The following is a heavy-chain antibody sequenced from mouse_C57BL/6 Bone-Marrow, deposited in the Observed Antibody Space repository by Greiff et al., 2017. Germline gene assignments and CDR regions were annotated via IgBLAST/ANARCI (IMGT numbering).Heavy chain of an antibody. J-gene: IGHJ1*03. Sequence: EVMLVESGGDLVKPGGSLKLSCAASGFTFSSYGMSWVRQTPDQRLEWVATISSGGSYTYYPDSVKGRFTISRDNAKNTLYLQMSSLKSEDTAMYYCAREANLLWYWYFDVWGTGTTVTVSS. V-gene: IGHV5-6*01. CDR1: GFTFSSYG. CDR2: ISSGGSYT. D-gene: IGHD2-1*01. CDR3: AREANLLWYWYFDV.